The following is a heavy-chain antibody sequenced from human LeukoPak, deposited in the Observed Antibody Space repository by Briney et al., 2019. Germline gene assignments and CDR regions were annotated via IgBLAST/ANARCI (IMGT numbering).Heavy chain of an antibody. J-gene: IGHJ4*02. CDR1: GFTFSNYA. CDR2: ISRGGGDT. V-gene: IGHV3-23*01. Sequence: GGSLRLSCAASGFTFSNYAMSWVRQAPGRGLEWVSAISRGGGDTYYAASVKGRSVISRDDSKSTLVLQMNSLRADDTAVYYCANTHFRDNWGQGTLVTVSS. D-gene: IGHD3-3*02. CDR3: ANTHFRDN.